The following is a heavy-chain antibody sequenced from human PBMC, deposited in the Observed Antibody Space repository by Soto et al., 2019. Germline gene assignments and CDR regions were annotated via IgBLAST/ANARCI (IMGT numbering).Heavy chain of an antibody. CDR1: GGSISSYY. V-gene: IGHV4-59*01. CDR2: IYSSGST. Sequence: QVQLQESGPGLVKPSETLSLTCTVSGGSISSYYWSWIRQPPGQGLAWIGYIYSSGSTNYNPSLKSRGTRSVDTSKNQFSLKLSAGTAADTAVYYCARGAAAGRWDILCDYWGQGTLVTVSS. J-gene: IGHJ4*02. D-gene: IGHD6-13*01. CDR3: ARGAAAGRWDILCDY.